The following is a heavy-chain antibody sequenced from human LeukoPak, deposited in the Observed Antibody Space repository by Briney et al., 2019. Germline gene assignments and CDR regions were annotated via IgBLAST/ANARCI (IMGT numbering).Heavy chain of an antibody. V-gene: IGHV3-21*01. D-gene: IGHD3-10*01. Sequence: PGGSLRLSCAASGFTFSSYSMNWVRQAPGKGLEWVASISSSSSYIYYADSVKGRFTISRDNSKNTLYLQMNSLRAEDTAVYYCAKDFVSYYGSGTFDYWGQGTLVTVSS. J-gene: IGHJ4*02. CDR1: GFTFSSYS. CDR2: ISSSSSYI. CDR3: AKDFVSYYGSGTFDY.